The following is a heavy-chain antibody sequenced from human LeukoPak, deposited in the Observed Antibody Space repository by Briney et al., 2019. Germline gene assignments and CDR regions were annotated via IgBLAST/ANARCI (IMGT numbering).Heavy chain of an antibody. CDR3: ARDRSSSSWYSGASDY. D-gene: IGHD6-13*01. CDR1: GYSINSGFY. Sequence: SETLSLTCAVSGYSINSGFYWGWIRQPPGKGLEWIGRIYHSGSTYYNPSLKSRVTISVDTSKNQFSLKLSSVTAADTAVYYCARDRSSSSWYSGASDYWGQGTLVTVSS. V-gene: IGHV4-38-2*02. J-gene: IGHJ4*02. CDR2: IYHSGST.